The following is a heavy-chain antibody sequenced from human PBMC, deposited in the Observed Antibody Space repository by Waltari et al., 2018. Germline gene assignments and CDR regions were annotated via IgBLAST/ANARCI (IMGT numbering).Heavy chain of an antibody. V-gene: IGHV1-69*14. CDR1: GGTFSSYA. Sequence: QVQLVQSGAEVKKPGSSVKVSCKASGGTFSSYAISWVRQAPGQGLEWMGGIIPIFGTANYAQKFQGRVTITADKSTSTAYMELSSLRSEDTAVYYCARGRNGYEYYYYYYMDVWGKGTTVTVSS. CDR3: ARGRNGYEYYYYYYMDV. CDR2: IIPIFGTA. J-gene: IGHJ6*03. D-gene: IGHD3-3*01.